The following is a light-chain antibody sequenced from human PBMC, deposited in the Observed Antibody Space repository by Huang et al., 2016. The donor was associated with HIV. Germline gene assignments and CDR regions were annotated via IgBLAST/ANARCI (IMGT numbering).Light chain of an antibody. CDR1: QSITTY. CDR2: SAS. Sequence: IQMTQSPTSLSASVGDRVSIVCRASQSITTYLNWYQQKPGKAPKILISSASTLHSGVPSRFSGSGSGTEFTLTIRGLQLDDFATYYCQQSYSALSSFGPGTRL. V-gene: IGKV1-39*01. J-gene: IGKJ5*01. CDR3: QQSYSALSS.